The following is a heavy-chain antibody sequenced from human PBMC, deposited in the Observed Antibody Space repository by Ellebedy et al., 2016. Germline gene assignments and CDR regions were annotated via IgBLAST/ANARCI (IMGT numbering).Heavy chain of an antibody. Sequence: GESLKISCAASGFSFSNFGMSWVRQAPGKGLEWVATISDNGRRTYYADSVEGRFTISRDNFKGTLYLQMNTLRVEDTAVYYCAKSSDSWLGGMDVWGQGTTVTVSS. CDR3: AKSSDSWLGGMDV. V-gene: IGHV3-23*01. CDR1: GFSFSNFG. J-gene: IGHJ6*02. D-gene: IGHD3-22*01. CDR2: ISDNGRRT.